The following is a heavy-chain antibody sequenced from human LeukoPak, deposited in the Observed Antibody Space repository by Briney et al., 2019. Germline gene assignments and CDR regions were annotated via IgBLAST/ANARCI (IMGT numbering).Heavy chain of an antibody. CDR2: IYYSGST. CDR1: GGSISSSSYY. V-gene: IGHV4-39*07. D-gene: IGHD4-23*01. Sequence: SETLSLTCTVSGGSISSSSYYWGWIRQPPGKGLEWIGSIYYSGSTYYNPSLKSRVTISVDTSKNQFSLKLSSVTAADTAVYYCARGRPDYGGNSGYNWYFDLWGRGTLVTVSS. CDR3: ARGRPDYGGNSGYNWYFDL. J-gene: IGHJ2*01.